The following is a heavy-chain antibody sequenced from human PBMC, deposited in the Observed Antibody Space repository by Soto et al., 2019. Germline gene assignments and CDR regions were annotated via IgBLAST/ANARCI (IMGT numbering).Heavy chain of an antibody. CDR2: INPGNGDT. Sequence: SEKVSCNASGCRLTSHYIQSMRQAPGQGLEWMGWINPGNGDTKYAQRFQGRVTMTRDTSISTHYMELSEMTSDDTAVYYCARDMNHYYGPVSLHGVFDDWRQATQV. D-gene: IGHD3-10*01. CDR3: ARDMNHYYGPVSLHGVFDD. CDR1: GCRLTSHY. V-gene: IGHV1-2*02. J-gene: IGHJ4*02.